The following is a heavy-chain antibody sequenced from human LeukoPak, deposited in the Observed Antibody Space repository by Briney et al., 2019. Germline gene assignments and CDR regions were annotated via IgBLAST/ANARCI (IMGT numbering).Heavy chain of an antibody. D-gene: IGHD2-15*01. Sequence: ASVKVSCKASGYTFTDYYIHWVRQTPGQGLEWMGWINPNSGGTNCAQKFQGRVTMTRDTSISTAYMELSRLRSDDTAVYFCAREGYSLDAFDIWGQGTMVTVSS. CDR2: INPNSGGT. CDR3: AREGYSLDAFDI. V-gene: IGHV1-2*02. J-gene: IGHJ3*02. CDR1: GYTFTDYY.